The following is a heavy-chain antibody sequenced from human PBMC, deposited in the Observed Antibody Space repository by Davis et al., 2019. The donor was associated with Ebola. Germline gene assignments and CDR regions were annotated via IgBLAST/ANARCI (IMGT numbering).Heavy chain of an antibody. Sequence: GGSLRLSCAASGFTFSNAWMSWVRQAPGKGLEWVANIKQDGSEKYYVDSVKGRFTISRDNAKNSLYLQMNSLRAEDTAVYYCARESIVVVIAIFHYGMDVWGQGTTVTVSS. CDR1: GFTFSNAW. CDR2: IKQDGSEK. D-gene: IGHD2-21*01. J-gene: IGHJ6*02. CDR3: ARESIVVVIAIFHYGMDV. V-gene: IGHV3-7*01.